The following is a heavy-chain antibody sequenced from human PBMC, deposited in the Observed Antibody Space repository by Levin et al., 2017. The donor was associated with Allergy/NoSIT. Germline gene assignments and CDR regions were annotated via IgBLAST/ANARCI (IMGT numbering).Heavy chain of an antibody. CDR3: ARTLQSHNGLDSFDI. CDR2: IYYSGST. J-gene: IGHJ3*02. D-gene: IGHD2-8*01. CDR1: GGSISSSSYY. V-gene: IGHV4-39*01. Sequence: ETLSLTCTVSGGSISSSSYYWGWIRQPPGKGLEWIGSIYYSGSTYYNPSLKSRVTISRDNAKNSVFLQMNSLRSEDTATYYCARTLQSHNGLDSFDIWGQGTLVTVSS.